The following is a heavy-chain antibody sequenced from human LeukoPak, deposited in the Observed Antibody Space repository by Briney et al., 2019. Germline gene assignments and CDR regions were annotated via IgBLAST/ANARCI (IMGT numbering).Heavy chain of an antibody. V-gene: IGHV4-4*07. Sequence: SETLSLTCTVSGGSISSYYWSWIRQPAGKGLEWIGRIYTSGSTNYNPSLESRVTMSVDTSKNQFSLKLSSVTAADTAVYYCARGRYCSSTSCYYNWFDPWGQGTLVTVSS. J-gene: IGHJ5*02. CDR1: GGSISSYY. CDR3: ARGRYCSSTSCYYNWFDP. D-gene: IGHD2-2*01. CDR2: IYTSGST.